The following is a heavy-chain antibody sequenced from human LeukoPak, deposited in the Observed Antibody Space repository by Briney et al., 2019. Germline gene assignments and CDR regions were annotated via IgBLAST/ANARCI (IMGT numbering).Heavy chain of an antibody. V-gene: IGHV1-18*01. J-gene: IGHJ4*02. D-gene: IGHD1-26*01. CDR2: ISGYNGNT. CDR3: ARGRRILVGDTNAGDYFDY. Sequence: ASVKVSCKASGGTFSSYAISWVRQAPGQGLEWMGWISGYNGNTNYAQKVQGRVTMTTDTSTSTAYMELRSLRSDDTAVYYCARGRRILVGDTNAGDYFDYWGQGTLVTVSS. CDR1: GGTFSSYA.